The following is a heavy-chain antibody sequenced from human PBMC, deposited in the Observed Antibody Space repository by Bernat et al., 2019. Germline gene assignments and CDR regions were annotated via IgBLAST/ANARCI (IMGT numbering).Heavy chain of an antibody. D-gene: IGHD3-10*01. J-gene: IGHJ6*03. CDR2: INPSGGST. Sequence: QVQLVQSGAEVKKPGASVKVSCKASGYTFTNYYMHWVRQAPGQGLEWMGIINPSGGSTNYEQKYQGRVTMTRDTSTSTVYMELSSLRSEDTTMYFCAIDDHYYDSRSSWTYSYYYMDVWGKGTTVTVSS. CDR3: AIDDHYYDSRSSWTYSYYYMDV. CDR1: GYTFTNYY. V-gene: IGHV1-46*01.